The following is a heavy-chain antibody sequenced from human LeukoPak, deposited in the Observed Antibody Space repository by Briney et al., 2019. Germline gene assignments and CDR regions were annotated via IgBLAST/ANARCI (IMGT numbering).Heavy chain of an antibody. Sequence: AGGSLRLSCAASGFTVSSNYMTWVRQTPGKGPEWVSLISWKGDTTAYAESVRGRFTISRDNAKNSLYLHMNSLRPEDTAFYHCARHRCSSTTCSFDSWGQGSLVTVSS. D-gene: IGHD2-2*01. CDR1: GFTVSSNY. CDR3: ARHRCSSTTCSFDS. CDR2: ISWKGDTT. J-gene: IGHJ4*02. V-gene: IGHV3-20*01.